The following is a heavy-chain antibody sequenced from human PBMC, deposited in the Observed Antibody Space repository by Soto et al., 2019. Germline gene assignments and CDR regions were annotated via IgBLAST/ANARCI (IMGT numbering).Heavy chain of an antibody. Sequence: QVQLVESGGGVVQPGRSLRLSCAASGFTFSSYAMHWVRQAPGKGLEWVTVISYDGNNKYYADSVEGRFTISRDNSKNTLDLQMNSLRTEDTGVYYCARSQQTTVTSPLADPWGQGTLVTVSS. CDR3: ARSQQTTVTSPLADP. CDR1: GFTFSSYA. CDR2: ISYDGNNK. J-gene: IGHJ5*02. V-gene: IGHV3-30-3*01. D-gene: IGHD4-17*01.